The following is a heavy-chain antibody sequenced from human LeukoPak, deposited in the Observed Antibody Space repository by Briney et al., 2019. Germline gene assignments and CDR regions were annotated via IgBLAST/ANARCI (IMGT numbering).Heavy chain of an antibody. CDR1: GGSISSYY. CDR3: ASYTGTTSSFDY. CDR2: IYYSGNT. Sequence: SETLSLTCTVSGGSISSYYWSWIRQPPGKGLEWTAYIYYSGNTNYNPSLKNRVTMSVDTSKNQFSLKLSSVTAADTAVYYCASYTGTTSSFDYWGQGTLVTVSS. D-gene: IGHD1-7*01. J-gene: IGHJ4*02. V-gene: IGHV4-59*01.